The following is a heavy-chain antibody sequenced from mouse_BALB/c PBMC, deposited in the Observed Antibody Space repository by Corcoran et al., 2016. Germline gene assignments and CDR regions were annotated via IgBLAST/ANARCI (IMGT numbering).Heavy chain of an antibody. J-gene: IGHJ4*01. V-gene: IGHV9-3-1*01. CDR2: INTYTGEP. D-gene: IGHD6-1*01. CDR1: GYTFTNYG. CDR3: AREPYAMDY. Sequence: QIQLVQSGPELKKPGDTVQISCKASGYTFTNYGMNWVKQAPGKGLKWMGWINTYTGEPTYADDFKGRFAFSLETSASTAYLQINNLKNEDTATYFCAREPYAMDYWGQGTSVTVSS.